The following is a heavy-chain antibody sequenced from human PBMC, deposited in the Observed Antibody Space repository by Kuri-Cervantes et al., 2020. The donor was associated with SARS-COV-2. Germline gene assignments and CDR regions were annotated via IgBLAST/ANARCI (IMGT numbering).Heavy chain of an antibody. V-gene: IGHV5-51*01. J-gene: IGHJ4*02. CDR1: GFDFSSHW. CDR2: VYPDDSDT. D-gene: IGHD5-24*01. CDR3: ARRDARDGYNYAIDY. Sequence: GGSLRLSCQGSGFDFSSHWIGWVRQMPGQGLEWMGIVYPDDSDTRYSPSFQGQVAISADKSISTAYLQWSSLRASDSAIYYCARRDARDGYNYAIDYWSQGTLVTVSS.